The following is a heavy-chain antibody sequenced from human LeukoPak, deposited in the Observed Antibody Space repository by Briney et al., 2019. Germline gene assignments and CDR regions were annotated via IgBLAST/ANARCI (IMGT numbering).Heavy chain of an antibody. Sequence: PGGSLRLSCAASGFTFDDYTMQWVRQAPGKGLEWVSFISWDGGSTYYADSVKGRFTISRDNSKNSLYLQMNSQRTEDTALYYCAKDIDSGSSHWGQGTLVSVSS. CDR3: AKDIDSGSSH. J-gene: IGHJ4*02. CDR1: GFTFDDYT. D-gene: IGHD1-26*01. V-gene: IGHV3-43*01. CDR2: ISWDGGST.